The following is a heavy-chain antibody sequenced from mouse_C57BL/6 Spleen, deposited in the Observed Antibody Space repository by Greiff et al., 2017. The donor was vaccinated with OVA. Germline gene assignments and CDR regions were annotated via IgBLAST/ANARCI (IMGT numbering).Heavy chain of an antibody. J-gene: IGHJ2*01. V-gene: IGHV1-15*01. CDR2: IDPETGGT. Sequence: QVQLKESGAELVRPGASVTLSCKASGNTFTDYEMHWVKQTPVHGLEWIGAIDPETGGTAYNQKFKGKAILTADKSSSTAYMELRSLTSEDSAVYYCTRNYGSSYLFDYWGQGTTLTVSS. CDR3: TRNYGSSYLFDY. CDR1: GNTFTDYE. D-gene: IGHD1-1*01.